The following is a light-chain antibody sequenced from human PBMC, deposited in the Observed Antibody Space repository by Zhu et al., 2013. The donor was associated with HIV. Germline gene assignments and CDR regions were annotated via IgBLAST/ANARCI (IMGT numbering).Light chain of an antibody. CDR3: QQYSDSRT. CDR1: QSISSW. J-gene: IGKJ2*01. Sequence: DIQMTQSPSTLSASVGDRVTITCRASQSISSWLAWYQQKPGKAPKLLIYKASSLESGVPSRFSGSGSGTDFTLTITSLQPEDFAVYYCQQYSDSRTFGQGTKVEIK. V-gene: IGKV1-5*03. CDR2: KAS.